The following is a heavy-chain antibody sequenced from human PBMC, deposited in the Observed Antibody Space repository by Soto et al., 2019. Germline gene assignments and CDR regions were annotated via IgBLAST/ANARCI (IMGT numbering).Heavy chain of an antibody. CDR3: VKDLYYDGSGPEVFDY. J-gene: IGHJ4*02. D-gene: IGHD3-22*01. V-gene: IGHV3-64D*08. CDR1: GFTFSSYA. CDR2: ISSNGGST. Sequence: GGSLRLSCSASGFTFSSYAMHWVRQAPGKGLEYVSAISSNGGSTYYADSVKGRFTISRDNSKNTLYLQMSSLRAEDTAVYYCVKDLYYDGSGPEVFDYWGQGTLVTVSS.